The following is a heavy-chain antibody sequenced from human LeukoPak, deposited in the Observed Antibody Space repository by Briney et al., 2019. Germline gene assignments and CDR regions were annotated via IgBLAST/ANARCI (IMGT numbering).Heavy chain of an antibody. Sequence: ASVKVSCKASGYTFTSYGISWVRQAPGQGLEWMGWISAYNGNTNYAQKLQGKVTMTTDTSTSTAYMELRSLRSDDTAVYYCARDFGVEWLSNDGDFDYWGQGTLVTVSS. CDR2: ISAYNGNT. V-gene: IGHV1-18*01. CDR3: ARDFGVEWLSNDGDFDY. J-gene: IGHJ4*02. CDR1: GYTFTSYG. D-gene: IGHD3-3*01.